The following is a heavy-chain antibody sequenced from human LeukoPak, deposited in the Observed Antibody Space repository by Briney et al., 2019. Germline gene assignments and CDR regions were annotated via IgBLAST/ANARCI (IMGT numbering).Heavy chain of an antibody. Sequence: SETLSLTCTVSGGSISSGSYYWSWIRQPGGKGLEWIGRIYTSGSTNYNPSLKSRVTISVDTSKNQFSLKLSSVTAADTAVYYCARDAGYYYDSSGYSITAEYFQHWGQGTLVTVSS. D-gene: IGHD3-22*01. V-gene: IGHV4-61*02. CDR3: ARDAGYYYDSSGYSITAEYFQH. CDR1: GGSISSGSYY. CDR2: IYTSGST. J-gene: IGHJ1*01.